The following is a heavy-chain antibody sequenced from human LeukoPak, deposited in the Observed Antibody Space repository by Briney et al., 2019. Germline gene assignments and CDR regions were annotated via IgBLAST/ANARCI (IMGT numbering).Heavy chain of an antibody. J-gene: IGHJ4*02. CDR2: ISGSGGST. CDR3: ARDNPPDY. V-gene: IGHV3-23*01. CDR1: GFTFSSYA. Sequence: GGSLRLSCAASGFTFSSYAMSWVRQAPGKGLEWVSAISGSGGSTYHVDSVKGRFTISRDNSKNTLYLQLNSLRAEDTALYYCARDNPPDYWGQGTLVTVSS.